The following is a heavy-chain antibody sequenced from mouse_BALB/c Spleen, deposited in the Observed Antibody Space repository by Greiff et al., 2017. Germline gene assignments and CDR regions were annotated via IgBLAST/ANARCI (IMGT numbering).Heavy chain of an antibody. CDR2: ISSGGSYT. Sequence: EVKLMESGGGLVKPGGSLKLSCAASGFTFSSYTMSWVRQTPEKRLEWVATISSGGSYTYYPDSVKGRFTISRDNAKNTLYLQMSSLKSEDTAMYYCTIDHYDYDFDYWGQGTTLTVSS. CDR1: GFTFSSYT. J-gene: IGHJ2*01. CDR3: TIDHYDYDFDY. V-gene: IGHV5-6-4*01. D-gene: IGHD2-4*01.